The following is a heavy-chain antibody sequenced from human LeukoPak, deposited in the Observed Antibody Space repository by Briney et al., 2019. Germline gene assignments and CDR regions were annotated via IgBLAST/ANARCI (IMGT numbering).Heavy chain of an antibody. J-gene: IGHJ4*02. CDR2: INPSGGST. Sequence: GASVKVSCKASGYTFTSYGISWVRQAPGQGLEWMGIINPSGGSTSYAQKFQGRVTMTRDMSTSTVYMELSSLRSEDTAVYYCAREGAEYSSGWLDYWGQGTLVTVSS. V-gene: IGHV1-46*01. CDR3: AREGAEYSSGWLDY. D-gene: IGHD6-19*01. CDR1: GYTFTSYG.